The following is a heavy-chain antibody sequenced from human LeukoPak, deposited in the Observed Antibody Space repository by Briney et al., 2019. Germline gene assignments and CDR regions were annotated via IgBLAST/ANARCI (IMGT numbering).Heavy chain of an antibody. CDR3: ARHFPETGRDEQPFDY. V-gene: IGHV4-30-2*03. CDR1: CCFISYGDYF. Sequence: PSGALFLPFPGSCCFISYGDYFLRWVRPPPGEGLGFIGSVCHSGPTYYSPSLRSRVTMSVDTSQNQFSLRLNSVTAADTAMYYCARHFPETGRDEQPFDYWGQGILVTVSS. J-gene: IGHJ4*02. D-gene: IGHD6-13*01. CDR2: VCHSGPT.